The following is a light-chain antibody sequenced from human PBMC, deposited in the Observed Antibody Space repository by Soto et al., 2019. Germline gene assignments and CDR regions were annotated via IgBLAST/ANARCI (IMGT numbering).Light chain of an antibody. V-gene: IGKV3-20*01. CDR2: GTS. Sequence: IVLMQSQVTLSLSPGERATLSCRASQSVSSKYLAWYQQKPGQAPRVLIYGTSIRASGVPERFSGGGSGTDFTLTIIRLEPEDFAVYYCQLDGSSRFTFGPGGIVDIK. J-gene: IGKJ3*01. CDR3: QLDGSSRFT. CDR1: QSVSSKY.